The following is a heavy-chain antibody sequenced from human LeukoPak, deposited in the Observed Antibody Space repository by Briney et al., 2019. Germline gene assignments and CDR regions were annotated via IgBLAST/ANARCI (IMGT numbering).Heavy chain of an antibody. CDR3: ARALADYGSGSYYNWFDP. Sequence: SETLSLTCTVSGGSITSYYWSWIRQSAGKGLEWIGRIYTGGSTNYNPSLKSRVTISVDTSKNQFSLKLSSVTAADTAVYYCARALADYGSGSYYNWFDPWGQGTLVTVSS. V-gene: IGHV4-4*07. CDR1: GGSITSYY. CDR2: IYTGGST. D-gene: IGHD3-10*01. J-gene: IGHJ5*02.